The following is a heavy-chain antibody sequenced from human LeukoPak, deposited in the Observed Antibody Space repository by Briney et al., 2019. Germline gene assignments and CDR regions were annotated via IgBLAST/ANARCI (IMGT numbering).Heavy chain of an antibody. CDR3: AAYKPHGYGSKDDAFDI. V-gene: IGHV1-69*13. CDR1: GGTFSSYA. Sequence: GASVKVSCKASGGTFSSYAISWVRQAPGQGLEWMGGIIPIFGTANYAQKFQGRVTITADESTSTAYMELSSLRSEDTAVYYCAAYKPHGYGSKDDAFDIWGQGTMVTVSS. D-gene: IGHD5-12*01. CDR2: IIPIFGTA. J-gene: IGHJ3*02.